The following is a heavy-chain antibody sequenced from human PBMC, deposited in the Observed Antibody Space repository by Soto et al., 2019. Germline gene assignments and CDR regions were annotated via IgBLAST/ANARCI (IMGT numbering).Heavy chain of an antibody. D-gene: IGHD6-19*01. J-gene: IGHJ6*02. V-gene: IGHV5-51*01. Sequence: QTVPSDGSGYKITNLWGCCFRQMPGKDVEWMGIIYPADSDTRYSPSFQGQVTISADKSISTAYLQWRSLKASDTAMYYCARRGQWRVGGYYYYAMDVWGQGTTVTGYS. CDR3: ARRGQWRVGGYYYYAMDV. CDR2: IYPADSDT. CDR1: GYKITNLW.